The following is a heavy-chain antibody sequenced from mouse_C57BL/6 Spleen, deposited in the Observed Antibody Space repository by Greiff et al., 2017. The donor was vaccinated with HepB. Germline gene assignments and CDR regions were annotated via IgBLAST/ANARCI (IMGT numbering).Heavy chain of an antibody. CDR1: GFTFSSYA. CDR3: ARGGNGNAGYFDY. J-gene: IGHJ2*01. Sequence: EVMLVESGGGLVKPGGSLKLSCAASGFTFSSYAMSWVRQTPEKRLEWVATISDGGSYTYYPDNVKGRFTISRDNAKNTLYLQMSHLKSEDTAMYYCARGGNGNAGYFDYWGQGTTLTVSS. V-gene: IGHV5-4*03. D-gene: IGHD2-1*01. CDR2: ISDGGSYT.